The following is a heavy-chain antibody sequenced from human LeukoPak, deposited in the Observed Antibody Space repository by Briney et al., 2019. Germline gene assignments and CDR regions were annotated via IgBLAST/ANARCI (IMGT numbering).Heavy chain of an antibody. CDR1: GDSVSSNSAA. J-gene: IGHJ4*02. D-gene: IGHD6-13*01. V-gene: IGHV6-1*01. CDR2: TYYRSKWYN. CDR3: ARGGIAAADYDPVLFDY. Sequence: SQTLSLTCAISGDSVSSNSAAWNWIRQSPSRGLEWLGRTYYRSKWYNDYAVSVKSRITINPHTSKNQFSLQLNSVPPEDTAVYYCARGGIAAADYDPVLFDYWGQGTLVTVSS.